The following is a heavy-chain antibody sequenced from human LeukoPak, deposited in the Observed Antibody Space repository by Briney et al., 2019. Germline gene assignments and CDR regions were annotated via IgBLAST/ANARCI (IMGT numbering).Heavy chain of an antibody. Sequence: PSETLSLTCTVSGGSISSGSYYWSWIRQPAGKGLEWIGRIYTSGSTNYNPSLKSRVTISVDRSKNQFSLRLSSVAAADTAVYYCAGDSRVSDAFDIWGQGTMVTVSS. J-gene: IGHJ3*02. V-gene: IGHV4-61*02. CDR1: GGSISSGSYY. D-gene: IGHD5/OR15-5a*01. CDR2: IYTSGST. CDR3: AGDSRVSDAFDI.